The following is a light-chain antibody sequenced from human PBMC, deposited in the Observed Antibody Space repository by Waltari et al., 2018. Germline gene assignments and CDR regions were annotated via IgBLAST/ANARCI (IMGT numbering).Light chain of an antibody. CDR2: WAS. Sequence: DIVMTQSPDFLAVSLGERVTINCRSSQHILDTYDKNYLAWNQQKPGHSPRLLSYWASTREFGVPDRFSGNRSGTDFTLTLSGLQTEDVAVYYCQQYFNTPITYGGGTKEEIK. J-gene: IGKJ4*01. CDR3: QQYFNTPIT. V-gene: IGKV4-1*01. CDR1: QHILDTYDKNY.